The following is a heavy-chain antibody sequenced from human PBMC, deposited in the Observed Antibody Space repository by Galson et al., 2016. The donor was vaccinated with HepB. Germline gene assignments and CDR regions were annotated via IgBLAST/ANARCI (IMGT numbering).Heavy chain of an antibody. D-gene: IGHD6-13*01. J-gene: IGHJ4*02. V-gene: IGHV4-31*03. CDR2: IYYSGST. CDR3: ARGRGGIAAAGHYFDY. CDR1: GGSISSGGYY. Sequence: LSLTCTVSGGSISSGGYYWSWIRQHPGKGLEWIGYIYYSGSTYYNPSLKGRVTISVDTSKNQFSLKLSSVTAADTAVYYCARGRGGIAAAGHYFDYWGQGTLVTVSS.